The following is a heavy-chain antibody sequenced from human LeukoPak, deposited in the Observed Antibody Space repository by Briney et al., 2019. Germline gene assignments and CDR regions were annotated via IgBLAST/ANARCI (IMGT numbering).Heavy chain of an antibody. CDR1: AFTFSSYA. J-gene: IGHJ3*02. D-gene: IGHD3-16*01. CDR3: AKGLRAQADDAFDI. V-gene: IGHV3-23*01. Sequence: PGGSLRLPCAASAFTFSSYAMSWVRQAPGKGQEKFSAISGSGGSTYYADSVKGRFTISRDNSKNTLYLQMNSLRAEDTAVYYCAKGLRAQADDAFDIWGQGTMVTVSS. CDR2: ISGSGGST.